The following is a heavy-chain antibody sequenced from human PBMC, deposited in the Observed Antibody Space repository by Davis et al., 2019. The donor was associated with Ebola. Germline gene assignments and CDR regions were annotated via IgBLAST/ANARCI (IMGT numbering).Heavy chain of an antibody. CDR3: AKDLVDTGGAY. J-gene: IGHJ4*02. V-gene: IGHV3-74*01. D-gene: IGHD5-18*01. CDR2: INNDGTST. Sequence: GESLKISCAASGFIFSGSAMHWVRQAPGKGLVWVSRINNDGTSTSYADSVKGRFTISRDNAKNTLYLQMNSLRAEDTAVYYCAKDLVDTGGAYWGQGTLVTVSS. CDR1: GFIFSGSA.